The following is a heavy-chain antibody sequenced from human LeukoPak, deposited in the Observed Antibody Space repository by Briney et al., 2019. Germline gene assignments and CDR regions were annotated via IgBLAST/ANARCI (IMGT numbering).Heavy chain of an antibody. CDR2: IYYSGST. D-gene: IGHD6-19*01. CDR1: GGSIRSYY. Sequence: SETLSLTCTVSGGSIRSYYWSWIRQPPGKGVEWIWYIYYSGSTNYNPSLKSRVTISVDTSKNQFSLKLSSVTAADTAVYYCARLIRNSSGWYHPYWFDPWGQGTLVTVSS. J-gene: IGHJ5*02. V-gene: IGHV4-59*08. CDR3: ARLIRNSSGWYHPYWFDP.